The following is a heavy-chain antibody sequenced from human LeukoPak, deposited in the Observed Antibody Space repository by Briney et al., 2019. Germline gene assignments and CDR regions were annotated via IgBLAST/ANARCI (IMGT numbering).Heavy chain of an antibody. CDR2: IYPGDSDT. CDR3: ARATGPNPTRPGYFDY. Sequence: GESLKISCKGSGYSFTSYWIGWVRQMPGKGLEWMGIIYPGDSDTRYSPSFQGQVTISADKSISTAYLQWSSLRAEDTAVYYCARATGPNPTRPGYFDYWGQGTLVTVSS. V-gene: IGHV5-51*01. CDR1: GYSFTSYW. J-gene: IGHJ4*02. D-gene: IGHD1-14*01.